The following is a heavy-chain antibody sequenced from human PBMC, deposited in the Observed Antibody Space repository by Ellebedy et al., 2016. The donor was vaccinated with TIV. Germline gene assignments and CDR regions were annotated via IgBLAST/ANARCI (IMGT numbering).Heavy chain of an antibody. V-gene: IGHV3-7*03. CDR3: ARDPNSPGDTGYGDY. Sequence: PGGSLSLSCAASGFTFTTYWMSWVRQAPGKGLEWVGNMNQVGSEKYYVDSVKGRFTIPRDNAQNSLYLHMNNLRAEDTAVYYCARDPNSPGDTGYGDYWGQGVVVTVST. CDR1: GFTFTTYW. D-gene: IGHD5-12*01. J-gene: IGHJ4*02. CDR2: MNQVGSEK.